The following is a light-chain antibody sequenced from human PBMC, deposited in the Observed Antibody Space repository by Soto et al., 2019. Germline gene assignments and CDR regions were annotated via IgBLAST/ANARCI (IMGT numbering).Light chain of an antibody. CDR2: ASS. Sequence: DIQMTQSPSSLSASVGDRVTITCRASQSVSSYLNWFQHKPGKAPKLLTSASSTLQSGVSSRFSGSGSGTDFTLTISSLQPEDFATYYCQQGYTAPYTFGQGT. CDR3: QQGYTAPYT. V-gene: IGKV1-39*01. J-gene: IGKJ2*01. CDR1: QSVSSY.